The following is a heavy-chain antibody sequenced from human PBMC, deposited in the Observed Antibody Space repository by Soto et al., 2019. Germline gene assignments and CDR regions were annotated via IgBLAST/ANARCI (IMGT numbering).Heavy chain of an antibody. J-gene: IGHJ4*02. CDR3: ARIARVGASYYFDY. V-gene: IGHV2-70*11. D-gene: IGHD1-26*01. CDR1: GFSLSTSGMC. CDR2: IDWDDDK. Sequence: SGPTLVNPTQTLTLTFTFSGFSLSTSGMCVSWIRQPPGEALEWLARIDWDDDKYYSTSLKTRLTISKDTSKNQVVLTMTNMDPVDTATYYCARIARVGASYYFDYWGQGTLVTVSS.